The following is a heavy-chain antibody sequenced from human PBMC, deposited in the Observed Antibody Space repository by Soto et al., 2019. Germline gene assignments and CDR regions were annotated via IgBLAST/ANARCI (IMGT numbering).Heavy chain of an antibody. J-gene: IGHJ4*02. D-gene: IGHD6-25*01. CDR3: ATDSSGWYFDY. CDR1: GFTFSSYA. V-gene: IGHV3-23*01. CDR2: ISGSGGST. Sequence: EVQLLESGGGLVQPGGSLRLSCAASGFTFSSYAMSWVRQAPGKGLKWVSAISGSGGSTDYADSVKGRFTISRDNYKNTLYVQMNSLRAEDTAAYYCATDSSGWYFDYWGQGTLVTVSS.